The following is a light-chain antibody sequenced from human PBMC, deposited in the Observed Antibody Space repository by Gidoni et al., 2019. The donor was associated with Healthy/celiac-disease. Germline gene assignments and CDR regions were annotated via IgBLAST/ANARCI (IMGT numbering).Light chain of an antibody. J-gene: IGKJ5*01. Sequence: EIVLTQSPGTLSLSPGERATLSCRASQSVSSSYLAWYQQKPGQAPRLLIYGASSRAPGIPDRFMGSGFWTDFTLTISRLEPEDFAVYYCQQYGSSPRITFGQGTRLEIK. V-gene: IGKV3-20*01. CDR3: QQYGSSPRIT. CDR2: GAS. CDR1: QSVSSSY.